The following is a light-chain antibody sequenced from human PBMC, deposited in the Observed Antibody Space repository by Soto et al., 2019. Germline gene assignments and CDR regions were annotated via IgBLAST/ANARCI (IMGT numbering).Light chain of an antibody. CDR1: QSVSSN. J-gene: IGKJ1*01. V-gene: IGKV3-20*01. CDR2: GAS. Sequence: EIVMTQSPATLSLSPCERATLSGRASQSVSSNLAWYQQKPGQAPRLLIYGASNRATGIPDRFSGSGSGTDFTLTISRLEPEDFAVYYCQQYGSSPRTFGQGTKVDIK. CDR3: QQYGSSPRT.